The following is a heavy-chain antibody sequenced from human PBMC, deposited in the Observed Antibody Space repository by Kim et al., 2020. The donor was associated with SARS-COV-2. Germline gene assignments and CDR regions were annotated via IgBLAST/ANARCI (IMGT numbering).Heavy chain of an antibody. J-gene: IGHJ5*01. Sequence: ASVKVSCKASGYTFTTYAIHWVRQAPGQRLEWMGWINAGNGNTKYSQKFQGRVTITRDTSASTAYMELSSLRSEDTAVYYCAREPGRSSGWFSSWGQGTLVTFSS. D-gene: IGHD6-19*01. CDR3: AREPGRSSGWFSS. V-gene: IGHV1-3*01. CDR1: GYTFTTYA. CDR2: INAGNGNT.